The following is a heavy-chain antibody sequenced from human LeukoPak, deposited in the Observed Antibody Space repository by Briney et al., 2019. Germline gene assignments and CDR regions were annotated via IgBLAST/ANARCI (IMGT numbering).Heavy chain of an antibody. CDR3: VKISAVAASPGAFDI. V-gene: IGHV3-30-3*01. CDR1: GFIFSNYA. Sequence: GKSLRLSCAASGFIFSNYAMHWVRQAPGKGLEWVAVVSYDGSAKLYADSVKGRFTISRDNSRNTLSLQMSSLRDEDTAIYYCVKISAVAASPGAFDIWGQGTMVTVS. J-gene: IGHJ3*02. CDR2: VSYDGSAK. D-gene: IGHD6-19*01.